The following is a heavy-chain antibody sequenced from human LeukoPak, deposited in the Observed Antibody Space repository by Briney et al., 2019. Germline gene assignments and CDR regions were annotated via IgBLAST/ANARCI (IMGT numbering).Heavy chain of an antibody. CDR1: GFTFSNYW. Sequence: GGSLRLSCAASGFTFSNYWMHWVRQAPGKGLVWVSRINSDESSTSYADSVKGRFTISRDNAKNTPYLQMNSLRVEDTAVFYCVRDVYGGSWFDPWGQGALVTVSS. CDR2: INSDESST. J-gene: IGHJ5*02. CDR3: VRDVYGGSWFDP. V-gene: IGHV3-74*01. D-gene: IGHD4-23*01.